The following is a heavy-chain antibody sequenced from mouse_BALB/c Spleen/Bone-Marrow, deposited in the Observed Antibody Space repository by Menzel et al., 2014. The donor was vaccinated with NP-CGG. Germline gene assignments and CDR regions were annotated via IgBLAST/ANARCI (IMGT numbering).Heavy chain of an antibody. CDR1: GFSLTSYG. J-gene: IGHJ4*01. CDR2: IWRGGST. Sequence: QVQLQQPGPGLVQPSQSLSITCTVSGFSLTSYGVHWVRQSPGKGLEWLGAIWRGGSTDYNAAFMSRLSITKDNSKSQVFFKMNSLQADDTAIYYCAKIGTTTGAMDYWGQGTSVTVSS. CDR3: AKIGTTTGAMDY. D-gene: IGHD2-14*01. V-gene: IGHV2-5*01.